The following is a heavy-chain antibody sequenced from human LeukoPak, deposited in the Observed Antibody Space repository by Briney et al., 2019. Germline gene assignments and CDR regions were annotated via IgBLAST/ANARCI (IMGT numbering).Heavy chain of an antibody. CDR1: GGSINSNY. CDR3: AEDGSSWPFLNY. V-gene: IGHV4-4*07. D-gene: IGHD6-13*01. J-gene: IGHJ4*02. CDR2: IYSTGST. Sequence: PSETLSLTCTVSGGSINSNYWSWIRQPAGKGLEWIGRIYSTGSTNYNPSLKGRVTMSVDTSKKQFSLKLNSVTAADTALYYCAEDGSSWPFLNYWGLGTLVTVSS.